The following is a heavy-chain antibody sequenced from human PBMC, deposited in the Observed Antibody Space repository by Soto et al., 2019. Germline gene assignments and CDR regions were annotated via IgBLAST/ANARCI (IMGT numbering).Heavy chain of an antibody. Sequence: EAQLVESGGGLVQPGGSLRLSCAASGFTFSSHWMSWVRQAPGKGLEWVANIKGDGSLIHYVDSVKGRFTISRDNAKNSVLLQMNSLRAEGTAVYYWVISWLIWGQETTFTVSS. V-gene: IGHV3-7*01. CDR1: GFTFSSHW. CDR2: IKGDGSLI. J-gene: IGHJ6*02. CDR3: VISWLI. D-gene: IGHD5-12*01.